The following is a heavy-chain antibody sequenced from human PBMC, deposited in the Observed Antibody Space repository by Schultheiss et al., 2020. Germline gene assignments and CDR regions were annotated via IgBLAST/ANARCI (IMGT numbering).Heavy chain of an antibody. J-gene: IGHJ4*02. V-gene: IGHV4-4*07. D-gene: IGHD1-14*01. CDR1: GGSISSHY. CDR3: ARRITGTWGYFDY. CDR2: IYTSGST. Sequence: SQTLSLTCTVSGGSISSHYWNWIRQPAGKGLEWIGRIYTSGSTNYNPSLKSRVTISVDTSKNQFSLRLSSVTAADTAVYYCARRITGTWGYFDYWGQGTLVTGSS.